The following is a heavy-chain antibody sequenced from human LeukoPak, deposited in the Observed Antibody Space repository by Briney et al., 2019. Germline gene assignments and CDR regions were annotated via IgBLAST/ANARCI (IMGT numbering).Heavy chain of an antibody. CDR3: ARPYYSNYYYYGMDV. D-gene: IGHD3-22*01. CDR2: IWYDGSNK. CDR1: GFTFSSNG. J-gene: IGHJ6*02. V-gene: IGHV3-33*01. Sequence: GGSLRLSCAASGFTFSSNGMHWVRQAPSKGLEWVGIIWYDGSNKYYADSVKGRFTISRDNSKNTLYLQMNSLRVEDTAVYYCARPYYSNYYYYGMDVWGQGTTVTVSS.